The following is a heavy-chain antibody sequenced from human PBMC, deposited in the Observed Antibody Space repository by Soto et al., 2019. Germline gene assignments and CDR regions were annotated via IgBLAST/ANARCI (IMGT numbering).Heavy chain of an antibody. CDR3: ARVDEVYSSSSVDY. V-gene: IGHV4-31*03. J-gene: IGHJ4*02. CDR2: IYYSGST. CDR1: GGSISSGGYY. D-gene: IGHD6-6*01. Sequence: PSETLSLTCTVSGGSISSGGYYWSWIRQHRGKGLEWIGYIYYSGSTYYNPSLKSRVTISVDTSKNQFSLKLSSVTAADTAVYYCARVDEVYSSSSVDYWGQGTLVTVSS.